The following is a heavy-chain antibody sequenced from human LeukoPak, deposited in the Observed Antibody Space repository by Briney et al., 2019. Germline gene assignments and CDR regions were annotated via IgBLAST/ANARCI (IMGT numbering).Heavy chain of an antibody. J-gene: IGHJ4*02. CDR3: AKDRQQMKWYFDY. CDR2: ISYDGSNK. Sequence: GGSLRLSCAASGFTFSSYGMHWVRQAPGKGLEWVAVISYDGSNKYYADSVKGRFTISRDNSKNTLYLQMNSLRAEYTAVYYCAKDRQQMKWYFDYWGQGTLVTVSS. D-gene: IGHD6-13*01. CDR1: GFTFSSYG. V-gene: IGHV3-30*18.